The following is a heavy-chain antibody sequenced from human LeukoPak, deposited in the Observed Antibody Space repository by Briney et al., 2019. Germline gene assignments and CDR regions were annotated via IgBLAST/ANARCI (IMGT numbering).Heavy chain of an antibody. J-gene: IGHJ4*02. CDR1: GFIFSNAW. V-gene: IGHV3-15*01. D-gene: IGHD1-26*01. CDR3: TAERGSYYVY. Sequence: GGSLRLSCAASGFIFSNAWMSWVRQAPGKGLEWVGRIKSKTNGGTTDYAAPVKGRFTISRDDSKSSVYLQMNSLKAEDTAVYYCTAERGSYYVYWGQGTLVTVSS. CDR2: IKSKTNGGTT.